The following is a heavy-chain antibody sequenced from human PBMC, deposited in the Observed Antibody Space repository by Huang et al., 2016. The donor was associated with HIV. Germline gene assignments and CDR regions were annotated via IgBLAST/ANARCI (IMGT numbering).Heavy chain of an antibody. V-gene: IGHV3-30*02. CDR1: GFTFSSYG. CDR3: ATLEGYAFDI. J-gene: IGHJ3*02. Sequence: QVQLVESGGGVVQPGGSLRLSCAASGFTFSSYGMHWVRQAPGKGREWVAIIRDDGSNKYYADSRKGRFTISRDNSKNTLYLQMNSLRAEDTAVYYCATLEGYAFDIWGQGTMVTVSS. CDR2: IRDDGSNK.